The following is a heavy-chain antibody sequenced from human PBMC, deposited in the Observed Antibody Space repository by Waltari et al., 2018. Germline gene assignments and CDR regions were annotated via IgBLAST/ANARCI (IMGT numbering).Heavy chain of an antibody. D-gene: IGHD5-12*01. CDR2: IYYSGRT. CDR1: GGSISRFS. J-gene: IGHJ6*03. Sequence: QVQLQESGPGLVKPSETLSLTCTVSGGSISRFSWSWILQPPGKGLEWIGYIYYSGRTNYNPSLKSRVTISVDTSKNQFSLKLSSVTAADTAVYYCARGMATIPYYYYYMDVWGKGTTVTVSS. CDR3: ARGMATIPYYYYYMDV. V-gene: IGHV4-59*01.